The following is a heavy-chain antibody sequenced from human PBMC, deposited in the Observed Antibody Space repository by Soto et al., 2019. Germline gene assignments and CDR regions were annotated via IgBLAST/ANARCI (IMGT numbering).Heavy chain of an antibody. V-gene: IGHV4-34*01. J-gene: IGHJ5*02. Sequence: SETLSLTCAVYGGSFSGYYWSWIRQPPGKGLEWIGEINHSGSTNYNPSLKSRVTISVDTSKNQFSLKLSSVTAADTAVYYCARVWATRFYNWFDPWGQGTLVTVSS. CDR1: GGSFSGYY. D-gene: IGHD5-12*01. CDR2: INHSGST. CDR3: ARVWATRFYNWFDP.